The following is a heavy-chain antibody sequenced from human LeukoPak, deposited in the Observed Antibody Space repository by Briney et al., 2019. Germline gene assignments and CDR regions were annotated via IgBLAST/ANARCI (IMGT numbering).Heavy chain of an antibody. J-gene: IGHJ4*02. CDR2: INPNGGDT. D-gene: IGHD6-13*01. V-gene: IGHV1-2*06. CDR3: AGVGFTSSWSNFDY. CDR1: GYTFAAYF. Sequence: GASVKVSCKASGYTFAAYFIHWVRQAPGQGLEWMGRINPNGGDTNYAQKFQGRVTMTGDTSISTAYMELSSLRSDDTAMYYCAGVGFTSSWSNFDYWGQGTLVTVSS.